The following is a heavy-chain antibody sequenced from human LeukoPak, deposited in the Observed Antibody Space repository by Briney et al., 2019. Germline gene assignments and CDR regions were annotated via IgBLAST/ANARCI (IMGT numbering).Heavy chain of an antibody. CDR1: GGTISGADNY. Sequence: SETLRLSCAVSGGTISGADNYWSRIRQPPGKGLEWIGYIYYSGSTYYNPSLKSRVTISVDTSKNQFSLKLSSVTPADTAVYYCARVSGLVVRGFITYYYYCGLDVFRQASKVSVSS. D-gene: IGHD3-10*01. CDR2: IYYSGST. V-gene: IGHV4-30-4*01. J-gene: IGHJ6*01. CDR3: ARVSGLVVRGFITYYYYCGLDV.